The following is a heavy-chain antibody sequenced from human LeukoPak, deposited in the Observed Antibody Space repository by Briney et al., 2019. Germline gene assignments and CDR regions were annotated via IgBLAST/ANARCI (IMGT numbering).Heavy chain of an antibody. J-gene: IGHJ4*02. CDR2: IRYDRSNQ. V-gene: IGHV3-30*02. CDR1: GFTFINYG. CDR3: AKVSGFYFDY. Sequence: GGSLRLSCAASGFTFINYGMHWVRQAPAKGLEWVAFIRYDRSNQYYADSVKGRFTISRDNSKNTVYLQMNSLRAEDTAAYYCAKVSGFYFDYWGQGTLVTVSS. D-gene: IGHD3-10*01.